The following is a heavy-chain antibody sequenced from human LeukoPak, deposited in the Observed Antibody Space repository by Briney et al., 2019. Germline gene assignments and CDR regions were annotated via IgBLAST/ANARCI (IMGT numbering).Heavy chain of an antibody. J-gene: IGHJ4*02. D-gene: IGHD3-9*01. CDR2: IIPIFGTA. Sequence: ASVKVSRKASGGTFSSYAISWVRQAPGQGLEWMGGIIPIFGTANYAQKFQGRVTITTDESTSTAYMELSSLRSEDTAVYYCARGPSLLRYFDWYYFDYWGQGTLVTISS. CDR3: ARGPSLLRYFDWYYFDY. V-gene: IGHV1-69*05. CDR1: GGTFSSYA.